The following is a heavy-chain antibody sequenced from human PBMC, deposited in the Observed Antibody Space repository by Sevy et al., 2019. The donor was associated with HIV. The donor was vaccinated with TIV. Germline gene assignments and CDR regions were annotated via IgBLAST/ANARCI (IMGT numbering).Heavy chain of an antibody. CDR3: AGEGCTRPHDY. Sequence: GGSLRLSCAASGFAFYDYSMSWIRQAPGKGLEWVATLSFGCGEINYADSVKGRFTISRDNSKNSFYLQMDNLRVEDTALYYCAGEGCTRPHDYWGQGTRVTVSS. D-gene: IGHD2-8*01. CDR1: GFAFYDYS. CDR2: LSFGCGEI. V-gene: IGHV3-23*01. J-gene: IGHJ4*02.